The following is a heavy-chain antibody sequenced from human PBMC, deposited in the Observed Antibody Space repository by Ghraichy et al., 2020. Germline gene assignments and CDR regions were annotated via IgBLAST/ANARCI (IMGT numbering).Heavy chain of an antibody. J-gene: IGHJ3*02. CDR3: ARDRNWLRDYYDSSGWCAFDI. CDR1: GSPFTTSF. V-gene: IGHV1-46*01. CDR2: INPSGGST. D-gene: IGHD3-22*01. Sequence: ASVKVSCKASGSPFTTSFMHCLLQSPVQVLEWMGIINPSGGSTSYAQKFQGRVTMTRDTSTSTVYMELSSLRSEDTAVYYCARDRNWLRDYYDSSGWCAFDIWGQGTMVTGSS.